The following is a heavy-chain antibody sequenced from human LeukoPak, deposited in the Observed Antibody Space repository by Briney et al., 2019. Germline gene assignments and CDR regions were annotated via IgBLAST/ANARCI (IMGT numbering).Heavy chain of an antibody. CDR2: INHSGST. Sequence: SETLSLTCAVYGGSFSGYYWSWIRQPPGKGLEWIGEINHSGSTNYNPSLKSRVTISVDTSKNQFSLKLSSVTAADTAVYYCARRGYSRYFDYWGQGTLVTVSS. J-gene: IGHJ4*02. V-gene: IGHV4-34*01. D-gene: IGHD5-18*01. CDR1: GGSFSGYY. CDR3: ARRGYSRYFDY.